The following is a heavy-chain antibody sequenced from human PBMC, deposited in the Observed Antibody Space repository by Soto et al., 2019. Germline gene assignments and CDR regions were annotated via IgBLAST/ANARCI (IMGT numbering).Heavy chain of an antibody. D-gene: IGHD6-6*01. CDR1: GYTLTELS. Sequence: GASVKFSCKVSGYTLTELSMHWVRQAPGKGLEWMGGFDPEDGETIYAQKFQGRVTMTEDTSTDTAYMELSSLRSEDTAMYYCARPFLLEYSSPFGYYGMDVWGQGTTVTVSS. CDR2: FDPEDGET. CDR3: ARPFLLEYSSPFGYYGMDV. J-gene: IGHJ6*02. V-gene: IGHV1-24*01.